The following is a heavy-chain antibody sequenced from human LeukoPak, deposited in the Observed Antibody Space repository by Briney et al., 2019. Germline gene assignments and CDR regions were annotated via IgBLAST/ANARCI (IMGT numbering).Heavy chain of an antibody. CDR2: IIPILGIA. J-gene: IGHJ4*02. V-gene: IGHV1-69*04. D-gene: IGHD3-16*01. CDR3: ARVASVWGRQLANDY. CDR1: GYTFTGYY. Sequence: ASVKVSCKASGYTFTGYYMHWVRQAPGQGLEWMGRIIPILGIANYAQKFQGRVTITADKSTSTAYMELSSLRSEDTAVYYCARVASVWGRQLANDYWGQGTLVTVSS.